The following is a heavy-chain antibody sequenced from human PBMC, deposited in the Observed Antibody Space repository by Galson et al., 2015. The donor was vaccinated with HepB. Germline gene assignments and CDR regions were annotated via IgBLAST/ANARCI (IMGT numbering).Heavy chain of an antibody. V-gene: IGHV1-2*06. D-gene: IGHD1-1*01. CDR2: IIPNFRTT. J-gene: IGHJ5*01. CDR3: ARALAWNDKVDYFFP. CDR1: GCTLSKYD. Sequence: SVKVSCKASGCTLSKYDVHWVRQAPGQGLEWMGRIIPNFRTTNYAQKFQGRVTITRDASTSTAYMEMSRLRSEDTAVYYCARALAWNDKVDYFFPWGQGTLVTVSS.